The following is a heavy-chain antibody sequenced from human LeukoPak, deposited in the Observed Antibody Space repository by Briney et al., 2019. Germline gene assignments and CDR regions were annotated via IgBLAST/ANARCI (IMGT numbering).Heavy chain of an antibody. Sequence: SKTEGETKEYAASVIGRFTISRDDSRSRLYLQMNSLKTEDTAVYYCATGVVTGTSRWGQGTLVTVSS. V-gene: IGHV3-15*01. D-gene: IGHD1-1*01. CDR2: SKTEGETK. CDR3: ATGVVTGTSR. J-gene: IGHJ4*02.